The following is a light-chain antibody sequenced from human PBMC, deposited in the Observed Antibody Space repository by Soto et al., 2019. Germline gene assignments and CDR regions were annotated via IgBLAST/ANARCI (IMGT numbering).Light chain of an antibody. Sequence: QSVLTQPRSVSESPGQSVTISCTGTSSNVGGYNYVSWYQQHPDKAPQLIIYDVNKRPSGVPDRFSGSKSGNTASLTISGLQGEDEAEYYCSSYAGSYTLLFGGGTKLTVL. V-gene: IGLV2-11*01. J-gene: IGLJ3*02. CDR3: SSYAGSYTLL. CDR1: SSNVGGYNY. CDR2: DVN.